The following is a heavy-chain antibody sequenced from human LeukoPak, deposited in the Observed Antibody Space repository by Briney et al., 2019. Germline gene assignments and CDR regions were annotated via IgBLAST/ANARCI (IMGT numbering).Heavy chain of an antibody. D-gene: IGHD2-15*01. J-gene: IGHJ5*02. CDR2: INPNSGGT. CDR3: ARYCSGGSCYNPRWFDP. CDR1: GYTFTGYY. V-gene: IGHV1-2*02. Sequence: ASVKVSCKASGYTFTGYYMHWVRQAPGQGLEWMGWINPNSGGTNYAQKFQGRVTMTRDTSISTAYMELSRLRSDDTAVYYCARYCSGGSCYNPRWFDPWGQGTLVTVSS.